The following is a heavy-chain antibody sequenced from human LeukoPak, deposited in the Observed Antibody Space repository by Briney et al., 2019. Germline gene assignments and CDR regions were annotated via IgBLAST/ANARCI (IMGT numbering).Heavy chain of an antibody. CDR3: AKNDYGDYVELYYFDY. CDR1: GFPFSSYA. CDR2: ISGSGGST. Sequence: GGSLRLSCAASGFPFSSYAMSWVRQAPGRGVEWVSAISGSGGSTYYADSVKGRFTISRDNTKNTVYLQMNSLRAEDTAVYYCAKNDYGDYVELYYFDYWGQGALVTVSS. V-gene: IGHV3-23*01. D-gene: IGHD4-17*01. J-gene: IGHJ4*02.